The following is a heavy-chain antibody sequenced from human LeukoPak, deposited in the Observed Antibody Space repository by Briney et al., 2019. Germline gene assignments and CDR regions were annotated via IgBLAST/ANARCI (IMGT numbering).Heavy chain of an antibody. D-gene: IGHD3-10*01. CDR3: ARMRITMVRGVIVHYYYYMDV. Sequence: QPGGSLRLSCAASGFTFSSYWMTWVRQAPGEGLEWVASVKPDGSQTYYVDSVKGRFTISRDNAKNSLYLQMNSLRAEDTAVYYCARMRITMVRGVIVHYYYYMDVWGKGTTVTISS. CDR1: GFTFSSYW. V-gene: IGHV3-7*01. CDR2: VKPDGSQT. J-gene: IGHJ6*03.